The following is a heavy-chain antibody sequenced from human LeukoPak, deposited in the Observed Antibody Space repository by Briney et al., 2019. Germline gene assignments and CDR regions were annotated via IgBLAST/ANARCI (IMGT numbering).Heavy chain of an antibody. CDR1: GGSISSSSYY. V-gene: IGHV4-39*02. CDR3: ARETTTGSGSYYNED. D-gene: IGHD3-10*01. J-gene: IGHJ4*02. Sequence: SETLSLTCTVSGGSISSSSYYWGWIRQPPGKGLEWIGSIYYSGSTYYNPSLKGRVTISVDTSKNQFSLKLSSVTAADTAVYYCARETTTGSGSYYNEDWGQGTLVTVSS. CDR2: IYYSGST.